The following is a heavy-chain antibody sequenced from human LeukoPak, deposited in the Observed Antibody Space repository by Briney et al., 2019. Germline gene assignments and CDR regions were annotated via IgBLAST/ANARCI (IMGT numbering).Heavy chain of an antibody. V-gene: IGHV3-23*01. J-gene: IGHJ4*02. Sequence: GGSLRLSCAASGFTFSSYAMSWVRQAPGKGLEWVSVISGSGGSTYYADSVKGRFTISRDNSKNTLYLQMNSLRAEDTAVYYCASSLQWLVIGYWGQGNLVTVSS. D-gene: IGHD6-19*01. CDR3: ASSLQWLVIGY. CDR2: ISGSGGST. CDR1: GFTFSSYA.